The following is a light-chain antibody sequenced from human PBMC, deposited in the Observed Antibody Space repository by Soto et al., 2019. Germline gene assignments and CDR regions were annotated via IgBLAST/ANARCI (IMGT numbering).Light chain of an antibody. CDR1: QSLYDW. Sequence: DLQMTQSPSTLSASVGDRVTITCRASQSLYDWLAWYQQKPGKAPKLLIYKASSLESGVPSRFSGSGYGTEFTLTISSLQPDDFASYYCQQFNTYSWTFGQGTKVEIK. CDR3: QQFNTYSWT. CDR2: KAS. J-gene: IGKJ1*01. V-gene: IGKV1-5*03.